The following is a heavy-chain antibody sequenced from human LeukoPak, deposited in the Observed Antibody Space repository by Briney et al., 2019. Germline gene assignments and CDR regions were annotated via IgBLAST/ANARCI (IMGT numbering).Heavy chain of an antibody. J-gene: IGHJ5*02. D-gene: IGHD3-22*01. CDR2: IIPIFGTA. CDR1: GGTFSSYA. Sequence: SVKVSCKASGGTFSSYAISWVRQAPGQGLEWMGGIIPIFGTANYAQKFQGRVTITADESTSTAYMELSSLRSEDTAVYYCARVRPYDSSGYYGGDWFDPWGQGTLVTVSS. V-gene: IGHV1-69*13. CDR3: ARVRPYDSSGYYGGDWFDP.